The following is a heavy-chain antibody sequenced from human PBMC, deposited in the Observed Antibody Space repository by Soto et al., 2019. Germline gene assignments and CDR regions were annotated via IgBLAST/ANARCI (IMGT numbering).Heavy chain of an antibody. CDR2: SDYSGNT. J-gene: IGHJ4*02. V-gene: IGHV4-59*08. Sequence: QVQLQESGPGLVRPSETLSLTCTVSSDSISSYYWIWIRQSPGKGLELIGYSDYSGNTNYNPSLISRVTISGDTSKNQFSLRLSSVTAADKAVDYCARAVGVRHYYLDYWGQGTLVTVSS. D-gene: IGHD6-19*01. CDR3: ARAVGVRHYYLDY. CDR1: SDSISSYY.